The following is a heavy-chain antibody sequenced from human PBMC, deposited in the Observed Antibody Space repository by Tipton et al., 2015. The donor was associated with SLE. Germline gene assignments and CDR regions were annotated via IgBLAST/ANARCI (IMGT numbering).Heavy chain of an antibody. J-gene: IGHJ2*01. CDR2: VYYSGST. CDR1: GGSISSYY. Sequence: TLSLTCTVSGGSISSYYWSWIRQPPGKGLEWIGNVYYSGSTYYNPSLKSRITISVDTSKNQFSLKLSSVTAADTAVYYCARHLTDYWYFDLWGRGTLVTVSS. V-gene: IGHV4-59*04. CDR3: ARHLTDYWYFDL. D-gene: IGHD7-27*01.